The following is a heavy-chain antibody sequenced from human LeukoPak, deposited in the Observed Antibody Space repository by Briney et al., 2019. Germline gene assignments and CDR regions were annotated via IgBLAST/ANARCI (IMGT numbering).Heavy chain of an antibody. Sequence: PGGSLRLSCAASRFTFSSYGMNWVRQAPGKGLEWVSAISGSGGSTYYADSVKGRFTISRDNSKNTLYLQMNSLRAEDTAVYYCAKKGLTVTTYYFDYWGQGTLDTVSS. J-gene: IGHJ4*02. D-gene: IGHD4-17*01. CDR2: ISGSGGST. V-gene: IGHV3-23*01. CDR1: RFTFSSYG. CDR3: AKKGLTVTTYYFDY.